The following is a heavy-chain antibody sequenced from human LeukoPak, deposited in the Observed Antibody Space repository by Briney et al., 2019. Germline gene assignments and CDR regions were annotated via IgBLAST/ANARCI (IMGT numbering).Heavy chain of an antibody. CDR3: AREMYCSGGSCYGDAFDI. D-gene: IGHD2-15*01. CDR2: IYSGGST. J-gene: IGHJ3*02. Sequence: PGGSLRLPCAASGFTVSNKYMSWVRQAPGRGLEWVSVIYSGGSTYYADSVKGRFSISRDKSKNTLYLQMNSLRAEDTALYYCAREMYCSGGSCYGDAFDIWGQGTMVTVSS. CDR1: GFTVSNKY. V-gene: IGHV3-66*01.